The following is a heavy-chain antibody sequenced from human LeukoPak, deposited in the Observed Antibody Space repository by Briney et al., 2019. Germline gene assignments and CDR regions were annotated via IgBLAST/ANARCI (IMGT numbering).Heavy chain of an antibody. V-gene: IGHV3-23*01. Sequence: PGGSLRLSCAASKFTFSSYAVSWVRQAPGKGLEWVSPISGSGGSTYYADSVKGRFTISRDNSKNTLYLQMNSLRAEDTAVYYCAKEFYYGSGSYYTTFDYWGQGTLATVSS. CDR3: AKEFYYGSGSYYTTFDY. D-gene: IGHD3-10*01. CDR2: ISGSGGST. J-gene: IGHJ4*02. CDR1: KFTFSSYA.